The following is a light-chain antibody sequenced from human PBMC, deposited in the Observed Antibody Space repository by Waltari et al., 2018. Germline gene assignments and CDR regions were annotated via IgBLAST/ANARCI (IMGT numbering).Light chain of an antibody. CDR1: SSDIRGYNH. Sequence: QSALTQPPSASGSPGQSVTIPCTGPSSDIRGYNHVPWYPQHPGKVPNLMIYEVTKRPSGVPDRFSGSKSGNTASLTVSGLQAEDEADYYCCSYVGSNNDVFGGGTKLTVL. CDR3: CSYVGSNNDV. CDR2: EVT. J-gene: IGLJ3*02. V-gene: IGLV2-8*01.